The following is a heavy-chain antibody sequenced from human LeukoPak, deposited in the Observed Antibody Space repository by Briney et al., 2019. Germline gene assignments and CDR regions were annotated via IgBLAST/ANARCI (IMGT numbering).Heavy chain of an antibody. CDR2: IYYSGST. Sequence: SETLSLTCTVSGGSISSYYWSWIRQPPGKGLEWIGYIYYSGSTNYNPSLKSRVTISVDTSKNQFSLKLSSVTAADTAVYYCARLRAYDYGDYYYDGMDVWGQGTTVTVSS. CDR3: ARLRAYDYGDYYYDGMDV. CDR1: GGSISSYY. D-gene: IGHD4-17*01. V-gene: IGHV4-59*01. J-gene: IGHJ6*02.